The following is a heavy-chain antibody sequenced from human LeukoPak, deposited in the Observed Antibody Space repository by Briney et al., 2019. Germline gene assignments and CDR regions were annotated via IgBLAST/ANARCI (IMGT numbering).Heavy chain of an antibody. CDR3: ARVRSGYSYGPFDY. V-gene: IGHV4-59*01. CDR1: GDSISSSY. CDR2: IDYSGST. D-gene: IGHD5-18*01. Sequence: SETLSLTCNVSGDSISSSYWSWIRQPPGKGLEWIGHIDYSGSTNYNPSLKSRVTISVDTSKNQFSLKLSSVTAADTAVYYCARVRSGYSYGPFDYWGQGTLVTVSS. J-gene: IGHJ4*02.